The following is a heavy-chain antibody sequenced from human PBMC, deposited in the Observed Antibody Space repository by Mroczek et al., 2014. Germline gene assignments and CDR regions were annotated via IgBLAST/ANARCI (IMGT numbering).Heavy chain of an antibody. CDR1: GGSISSGGYY. J-gene: IGHJ4*02. Sequence: VQLVESGPGLVKPSQTLSLTCTVSGGSISSGGYYWSWIRQHPGKGLEWIGYIYYSGSTYYNPSLKSRVTISVDTSKNQFSLKLSSVTAADTAVYYCASYIRITIFAGSRNRLGYFDYWGQGTLVTVSS. V-gene: IGHV4-31*03. CDR3: ASYIRITIFAGSRNRLGYFDY. D-gene: IGHD3-3*01. CDR2: IYYSGST.